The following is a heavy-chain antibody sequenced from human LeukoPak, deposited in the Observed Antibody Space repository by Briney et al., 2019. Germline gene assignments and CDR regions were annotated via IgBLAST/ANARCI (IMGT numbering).Heavy chain of an antibody. Sequence: ASVKVSCKASGYTFTSYYMHWVRQAPGQGLEWMGIINPSGGSTSYAQKFQGRVTMTRDTATSTVYMELSSLRSEDTAVYYCATDIVVVPAAIRSGDYWGQGTLVTVS. CDR2: INPSGGST. J-gene: IGHJ4*02. D-gene: IGHD2-2*02. CDR3: ATDIVVVPAAIRSGDY. CDR1: GYTFTSYY. V-gene: IGHV1-46*03.